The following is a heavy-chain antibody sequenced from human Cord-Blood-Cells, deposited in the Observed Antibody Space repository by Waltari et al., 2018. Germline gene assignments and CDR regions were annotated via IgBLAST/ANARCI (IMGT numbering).Heavy chain of an antibody. D-gene: IGHD6-13*01. CDR2: IYSGGST. Sequence: EVQLVESGVGLVQPGGSLRLSCAASGFTVSSNYISWVRQAPGKGLEWVSVIYSGGSTYYADSAKGRFTITRHNSKSTLYLQMNSRRAEDTAGYYCARLAAAGTHFEYWGQGTLVTVSS. CDR3: ARLAAAGTHFEY. CDR1: GFTVSSNY. V-gene: IGHV3-53*04. J-gene: IGHJ4*02.